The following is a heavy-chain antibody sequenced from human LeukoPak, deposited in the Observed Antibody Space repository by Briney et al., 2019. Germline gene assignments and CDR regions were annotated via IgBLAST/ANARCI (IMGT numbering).Heavy chain of an antibody. CDR1: GYTFTDSY. D-gene: IGHD6-13*01. J-gene: IGHJ1*01. Sequence: ASVKVSCKASGYTFTDSYMHWVRQAPGHGLEWLGWINPNTGGTHYAQKFQGRVTMTRDTSISTAYMELSSLRSDDTAVYFCARPPNEVAASGTMKYWGQGTLVIVSS. CDR3: ARPPNEVAASGTMKY. CDR2: INPNTGGT. V-gene: IGHV1-2*02.